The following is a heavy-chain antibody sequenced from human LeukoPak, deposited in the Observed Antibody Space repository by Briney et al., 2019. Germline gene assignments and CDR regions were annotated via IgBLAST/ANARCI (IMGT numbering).Heavy chain of an antibody. J-gene: IGHJ4*02. Sequence: GGSVRLSCAASGFTFSSHTMNWVRQAPGKGLEWISYISRSSSTIYYADSVMGRFTISRDNAKNSLYLEMSSLRAEDTAVYYCARNLGSCSSTSCYSDFDSWGQGTLVSPSP. V-gene: IGHV3-48*04. CDR2: ISRSSSTI. CDR3: ARNLGSCSSTSCYSDFDS. CDR1: GFTFSSHT. D-gene: IGHD2-2*01.